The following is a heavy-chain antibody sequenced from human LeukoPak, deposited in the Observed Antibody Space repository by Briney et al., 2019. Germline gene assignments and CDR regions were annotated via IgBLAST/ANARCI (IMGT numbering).Heavy chain of an antibody. Sequence: PGGPLRLSCAASGFTVSSNYMSWVRQAPVKGLERVSVMYSGGSAYYADSVKGRFTISRDNSKNTLYLQMNSLRADDTAVYYCARTIVGDSTDAFDIWGPGTTVTVAS. J-gene: IGHJ3*02. CDR3: ARTIVGDSTDAFDI. CDR1: GFTVSSNY. D-gene: IGHD1-26*01. V-gene: IGHV3-66*01. CDR2: MYSGGSA.